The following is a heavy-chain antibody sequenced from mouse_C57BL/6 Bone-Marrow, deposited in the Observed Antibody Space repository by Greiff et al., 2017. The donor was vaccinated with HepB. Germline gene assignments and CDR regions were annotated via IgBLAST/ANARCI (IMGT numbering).Heavy chain of an antibody. Sequence: QVQLQQSGAELVRPGTSVKVSCKASGYAFTNYLIEWVKQRPGQGLEWIGVSNPGSGGTNYNEKFKGKATLTADKSSSTAYMQLSSLTSEDSAVYFCARSAAGYDYDSNWYFDVWGTGTTVTVSS. D-gene: IGHD2-4*01. J-gene: IGHJ1*03. V-gene: IGHV1-54*01. CDR3: ARSAAGYDYDSNWYFDV. CDR1: GYAFTNYL. CDR2: SNPGSGGT.